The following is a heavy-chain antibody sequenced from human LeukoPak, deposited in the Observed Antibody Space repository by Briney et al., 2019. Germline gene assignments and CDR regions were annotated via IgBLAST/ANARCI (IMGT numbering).Heavy chain of an antibody. CDR3: ARDQGSGWLSGYGMDV. V-gene: IGHV4-30-4*01. D-gene: IGHD6-19*01. J-gene: IGHJ6*02. CDR1: GGSISSGDYY. Sequence: PSETLSLTCTVSGGSISSGDYYWSWIRQPPGKGLEWIGYIYYSGSTYYNPSLKSRATISVDTTKNQFSLKLSSVTAADTAVYYCARDQGSGWLSGYGMDVWGQGTTVTVSS. CDR2: IYYSGST.